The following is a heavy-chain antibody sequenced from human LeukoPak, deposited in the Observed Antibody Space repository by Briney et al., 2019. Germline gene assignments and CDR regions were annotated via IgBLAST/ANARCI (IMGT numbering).Heavy chain of an antibody. J-gene: IGHJ4*02. CDR3: ARLTGTLDY. Sequence: SETLSLTCTVSGGSISSSTYYWGWIRQPPGKGLEWIGSIYYSGSTFYNPSLKSRVTISVDTSKNQFSLKLSSVTAADTAEYYCARLTGTLDYWGQGTPVTVSS. V-gene: IGHV4-39*01. D-gene: IGHD1-14*01. CDR1: GGSISSSTYY. CDR2: IYYSGST.